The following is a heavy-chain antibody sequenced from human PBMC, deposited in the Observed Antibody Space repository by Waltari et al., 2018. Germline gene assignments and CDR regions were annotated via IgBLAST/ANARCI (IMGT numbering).Heavy chain of an antibody. CDR2: IYSGGST. Sequence: EVQLVESGGGLVQPGGSLRLPWFASGLPVSGNNMTWVAQAPGKGREWVSVIYSGGSTFYADSVKGRFTISRDNSKNALYLQMSSLRAEDTAVYFCASCSRSSCYQGGFDYWGQGTLVTFTS. CDR1: GLPVSGNN. D-gene: IGHD2-2*01. CDR3: ASCSRSSCYQGGFDY. V-gene: IGHV3-53*01. J-gene: IGHJ4*02.